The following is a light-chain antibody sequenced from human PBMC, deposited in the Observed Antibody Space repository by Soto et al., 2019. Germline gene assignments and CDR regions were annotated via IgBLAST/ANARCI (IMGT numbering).Light chain of an antibody. CDR2: EDN. V-gene: IGLV6-57*01. Sequence: NFMLTQPHSVSESPGKTVIISCTRSSGSIASNYVQWYQQRPGSSPTTVIYEDNQRPSGVPDRFSGSIDSSSNSASLTISGLETEDEADYYCQSYDATNKVFGGGTKHTVL. CDR1: SGSIASNY. CDR3: QSYDATNKV. J-gene: IGLJ3*02.